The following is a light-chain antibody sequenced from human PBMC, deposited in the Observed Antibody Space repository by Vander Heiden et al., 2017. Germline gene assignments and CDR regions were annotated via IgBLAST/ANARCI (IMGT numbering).Light chain of an antibody. CDR3: QQRNNWPPVT. J-gene: IGKJ2*01. CDR2: GAA. V-gene: IGKV3-11*01. CDR1: QSFSSY. Sequence: EIVLTHSPAILSLSPWDRATLSCRTSQSFSSYLAWYQQKPGQAPRLLIYGAANRAAGIPARFSASASGTDFTLTISSLEPEDFAVYYCQQRNNWPPVTFGQGTRLEIK.